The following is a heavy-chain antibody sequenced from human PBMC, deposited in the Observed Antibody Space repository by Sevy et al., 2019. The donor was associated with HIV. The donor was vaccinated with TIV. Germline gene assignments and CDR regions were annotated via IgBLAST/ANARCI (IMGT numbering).Heavy chain of an antibody. Sequence: GESLKISCQGSGYSFTSHWIGWVRHMPGKGLEWMGIIFPDDSDTRYSPSFQGQVTSSADKSINTAYLQWSNLKASDTAMYYCATSRSGYFDSSGYYIYWGQGTLVTVSS. CDR1: GYSFTSHW. D-gene: IGHD3-22*01. J-gene: IGHJ4*02. V-gene: IGHV5-51*01. CDR2: IFPDDSDT. CDR3: ATSRSGYFDSSGYYIY.